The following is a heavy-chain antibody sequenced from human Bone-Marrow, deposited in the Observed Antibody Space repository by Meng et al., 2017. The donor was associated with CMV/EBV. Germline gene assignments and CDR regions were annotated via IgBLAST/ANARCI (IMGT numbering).Heavy chain of an antibody. V-gene: IGHV4-39*01. D-gene: IGHD6-13*01. Sequence: GSLRLSCTVSGGSVSSGSYYWSWIRQPPGKGLEWIGYIYYSGSTYYNPSLKSRVTISVDTSKNQFSLKLSSVTAADTAVYYCARQPFGYSSSWYYFDYWGQGTLVTVSS. CDR3: ARQPFGYSSSWYYFDY. CDR2: IYYSGST. J-gene: IGHJ4*02. CDR1: GGSVSSGSYY.